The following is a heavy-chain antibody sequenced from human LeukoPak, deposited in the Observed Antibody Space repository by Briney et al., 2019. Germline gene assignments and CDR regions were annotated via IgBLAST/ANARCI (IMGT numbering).Heavy chain of an antibody. J-gene: IGHJ3*02. V-gene: IGHV3-74*01. CDR1: GFSFSATW. CDR2: IHSDGINT. CDR3: ATDRPYTVDI. Sequence: GGSLRLSCAASGFSFSATWMHWVRQAPGKGPEWVSRIHSDGINTIYADSVKGRFTISRDNAKNTVFLQMDGLRAEDTAVYYCATDRPYTVDIWGQGTMVTVSS.